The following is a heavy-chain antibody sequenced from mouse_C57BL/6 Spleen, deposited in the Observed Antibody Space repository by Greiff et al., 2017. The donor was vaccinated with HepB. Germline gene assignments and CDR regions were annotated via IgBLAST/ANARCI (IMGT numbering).Heavy chain of an antibody. V-gene: IGHV1-50*01. D-gene: IGHD1-1*01. CDR3: ASFNYGSSLFYY. Sequence: QVQLQQPGAELVKPGASVKLSCKASGYTFTSYWMQWVKQRPGQGLEWIGEIDPSDSYTNYNQKFKGKATLTVDTSSSTAYMQLSSLTSEDSAVYYCASFNYGSSLFYYWGQGTTLTVSS. CDR1: GYTFTSYW. CDR2: IDPSDSYT. J-gene: IGHJ2*01.